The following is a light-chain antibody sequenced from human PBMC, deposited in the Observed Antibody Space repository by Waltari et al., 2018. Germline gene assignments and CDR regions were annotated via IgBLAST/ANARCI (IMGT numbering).Light chain of an antibody. CDR3: SMYMGSGIWV. J-gene: IGLJ3*02. CDR2: KGT. V-gene: IGLV8-61*01. CDR1: SGSVSSTSY. Sequence: QTVVTQEPSLSVSPGETVTLTCALSSGSVSSTSYPTWYQQTPGQPPRTLVYKGTSRASGVPGRFSGSILGNTAALTITGAQAEDESDYYCSMYMGSGIWVFGGGTKLTVL.